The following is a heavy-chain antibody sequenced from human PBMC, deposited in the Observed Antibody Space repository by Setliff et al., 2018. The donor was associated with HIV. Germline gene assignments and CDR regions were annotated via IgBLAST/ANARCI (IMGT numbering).Heavy chain of an antibody. V-gene: IGHV1-2*06. CDR3: ALPVLGGYSYGYFDY. J-gene: IGHJ4*02. Sequence: ASVKVSCKASGYTFSGYYIHWVRQAPGQGLEWMGRINPNSGGTNYAQKSQGRVTMTRDTSVSTAYMELSSLRSEDTAVYYCALPVLGGYSYGYFDYWGQGTLVTVS. CDR2: INPNSGGT. CDR1: GYTFSGYY. D-gene: IGHD5-18*01.